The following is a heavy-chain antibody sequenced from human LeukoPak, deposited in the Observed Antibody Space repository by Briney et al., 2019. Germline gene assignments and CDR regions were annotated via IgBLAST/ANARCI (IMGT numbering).Heavy chain of an antibody. J-gene: IGHJ5*01. Sequence: GGSLRLSCAASGFSFSSYGMRWVRQASGRGLEWVAFIRYDGSNKDYAAPVKSRFTICRDNSKNTLYLEMNSLRAEDTAVYHCAKVRFSDSGRDGLDSWGQGTLVTVSS. CDR2: IRYDGSNK. V-gene: IGHV3-30*02. CDR3: AKVRFSDSGRDGLDS. CDR1: GFSFSSYG. D-gene: IGHD5-12*01.